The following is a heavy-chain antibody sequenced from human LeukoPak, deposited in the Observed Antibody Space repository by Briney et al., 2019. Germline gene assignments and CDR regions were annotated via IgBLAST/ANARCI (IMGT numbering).Heavy chain of an antibody. CDR2: MNQDGSEK. CDR1: GFTFSDSW. CDR3: ATYTHWVAGDV. V-gene: IGHV3-7*01. D-gene: IGHD3-16*01. Sequence: GGSLRLSCGASGFTFSDSWMSWVRQAPGKGLEWVVNMNQDGSEKAYVDSVKGRFAISRDNARNSLYLQMSSLRAEDTAVYYCATYTHWVAGDVWGQGTTVTVSS. J-gene: IGHJ6*02.